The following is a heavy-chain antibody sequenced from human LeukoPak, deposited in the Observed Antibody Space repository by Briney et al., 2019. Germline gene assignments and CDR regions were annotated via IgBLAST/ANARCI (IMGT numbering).Heavy chain of an antibody. J-gene: IGHJ4*02. Sequence: GGSLRLSCAASGFTFSSYAMSWVRQAPGKGLEWVSAISGSGGSTYYADSVKGRFTISRDNSKNTLYLQMNSLRAEDTAVYYCAKDRYYYDSSGYYGYWGQGALVTVSS. CDR1: GFTFSSYA. V-gene: IGHV3-23*01. D-gene: IGHD3-22*01. CDR3: AKDRYYYDSSGYYGY. CDR2: ISGSGGST.